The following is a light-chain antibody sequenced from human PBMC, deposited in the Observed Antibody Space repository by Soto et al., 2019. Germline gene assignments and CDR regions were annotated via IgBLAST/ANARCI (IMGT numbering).Light chain of an antibody. CDR3: QQYNTYSKT. V-gene: IGKV1-5*01. J-gene: IGKJ1*01. CDR1: QSISSW. CDR2: DAS. Sequence: IQLTQSPSSLSASVGDRVTITCRASQSISSWLAWYQQKPGKAPKLLIYDASSLESGVPSRFSGSGSGTEFTLTISSLQTDDFATYYCQQYNTYSKTFGRGTKVDIK.